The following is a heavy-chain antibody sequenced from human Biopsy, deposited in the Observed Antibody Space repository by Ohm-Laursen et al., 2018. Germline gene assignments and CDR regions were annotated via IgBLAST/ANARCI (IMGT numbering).Heavy chain of an antibody. D-gene: IGHD3-22*01. CDR1: GGSIGGGEYY. J-gene: IGHJ2*01. V-gene: IGHV4-31*01. Sequence: TLSLTCAVSGGSIGGGEYYWNWIRQHPGKGLEWIGLISYSGTTFYNPSLESLLTISIDPSKNHFSLNLRSVTAADTAVYYCARGVPHYDGSGFPLAGYWYFDLWGRGTLVTVSS. CDR3: ARGVPHYDGSGFPLAGYWYFDL. CDR2: ISYSGTT.